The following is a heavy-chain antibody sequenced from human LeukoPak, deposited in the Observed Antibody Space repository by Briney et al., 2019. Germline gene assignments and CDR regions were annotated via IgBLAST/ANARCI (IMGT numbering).Heavy chain of an antibody. CDR2: IIPIFGTA. J-gene: IGHJ6*03. D-gene: IGHD3-22*01. Sequence: GASVKVSCKASEGTFSNSAISWVRQAPGQGLEWMGGIIPIFGTANYAQKFQGRVTITADKSTSTAYMELSSLRSEDTAVYYCARGTYYQDSSGYSYYHHYYMDVWGKGTTVTVSS. CDR3: ARGTYYQDSSGYSYYHHYYMDV. V-gene: IGHV1-69*06. CDR1: EGTFSNSA.